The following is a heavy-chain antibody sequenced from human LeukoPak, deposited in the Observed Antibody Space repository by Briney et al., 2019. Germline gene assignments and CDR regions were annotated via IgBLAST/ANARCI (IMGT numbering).Heavy chain of an antibody. CDR2: INPNSGGT. CDR3: ARHRADATVSYFDY. J-gene: IGHJ4*02. V-gene: IGHV1-2*06. D-gene: IGHD2-15*01. Sequence: ASVKVSCKASGYTITGYYMHWVRQAPGQGLEWMGRINPNSGGTNSAQKFQGRITMTRDTSISTAYMELSRLRSDDTAVYYCARHRADATVSYFDYWGQGTLVTVSS. CDR1: GYTITGYY.